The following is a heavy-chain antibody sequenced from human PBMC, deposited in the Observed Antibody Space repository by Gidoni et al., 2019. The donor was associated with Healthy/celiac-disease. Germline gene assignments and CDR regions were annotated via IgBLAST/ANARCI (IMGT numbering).Heavy chain of an antibody. Sequence: EVQLLESGGGLVQPGGSLRLSCSASGFIFSIDAMTVVRQAPGKGLEWVSAISGSGGSKYYADSVKGRFTISRDNSKNTLYLQMNSLRAEDTAVYYCAKIPEYYYDSSDAFDIWGQGTMVTVSS. CDR1: GFIFSIDA. V-gene: IGHV3-23*01. CDR2: ISGSGGSK. CDR3: AKIPEYYYDSSDAFDI. D-gene: IGHD3-22*01. J-gene: IGHJ3*02.